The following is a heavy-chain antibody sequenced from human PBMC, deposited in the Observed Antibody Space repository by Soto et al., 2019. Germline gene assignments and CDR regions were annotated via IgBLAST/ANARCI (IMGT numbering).Heavy chain of an antibody. Sequence: KLVESGGGVVQPGGSLRLSCAASGITVSSNYMSWVRQAPGKGLEWVSTLYRSGDTYYADSVRGRFTISRDSSKNTLFVQVSSLRVEDTGVYFCARAVLKWQIVEWFDLWGQGTQVFVSS. CDR3: ARAVLKWQIVEWFDL. CDR1: GITVSSNY. D-gene: IGHD2-15*01. CDR2: LYRSGDT. V-gene: IGHV3-66*01. J-gene: IGHJ5*02.